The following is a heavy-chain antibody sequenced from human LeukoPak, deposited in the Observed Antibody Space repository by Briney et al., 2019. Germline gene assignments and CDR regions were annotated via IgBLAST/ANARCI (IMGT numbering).Heavy chain of an antibody. V-gene: IGHV4-30-2*01. D-gene: IGHD5-18*01. J-gene: IGHJ6*02. CDR2: IYHSGST. CDR3: ARDDLDTAMVSRGMDV. CDR1: GGSISSGGYS. Sequence: PSETLSLTCAVSGGSISSGGYSWSWIRQPPGKGLEWIGYIYHSGSTYYNPSLKSRGTISVDRSKNQFSLKLSSVTAADTAVYYCARDDLDTAMVSRGMDVWGQGTTVTVSS.